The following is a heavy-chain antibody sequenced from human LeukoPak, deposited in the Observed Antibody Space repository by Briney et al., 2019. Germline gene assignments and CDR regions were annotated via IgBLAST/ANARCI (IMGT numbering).Heavy chain of an antibody. CDR3: ARDRGWIQHDI. D-gene: IGHD5-18*01. CDR2: ISGSGGST. CDR1: GFTFSSYA. J-gene: IGHJ3*02. Sequence: PGGSLRLSCAASGFTFSSYAMSWVRQAPGKGLEWVSAISGSGGSTYYADSVKGRFTISRDNAKNSLFLQMNSLRAEDTAVYYCARDRGWIQHDIWGQGTMVTVSS. V-gene: IGHV3-23*01.